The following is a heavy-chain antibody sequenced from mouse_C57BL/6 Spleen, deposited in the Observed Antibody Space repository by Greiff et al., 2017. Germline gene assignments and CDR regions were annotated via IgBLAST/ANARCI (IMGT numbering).Heavy chain of an antibody. CDR3: ARGGLRLRGYFDV. CDR2: ILPGSGST. D-gene: IGHD2-4*01. Sequence: QVQLQQSGAELMKPGASVKLSCKATGYTFTGYWIEWVKQRPGHGLEWIGEILPGSGSTTYNEKFKGKATFTADTSSNTAYMQLSSLTTEDSAIYYCARGGLRLRGYFDVWGTGTTVTVSS. J-gene: IGHJ1*03. V-gene: IGHV1-9*01. CDR1: GYTFTGYW.